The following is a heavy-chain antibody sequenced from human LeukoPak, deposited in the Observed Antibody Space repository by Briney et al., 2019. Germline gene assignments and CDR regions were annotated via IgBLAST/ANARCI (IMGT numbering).Heavy chain of an antibody. Sequence: SETLRLTFKVAVVSMIGYYWSWLRQSAGNRLGWTGHVDSSGNTNYNPSLENRITMSMNRSKKQFSLNLTAITATDMTVNFCSRQILVGSIFHAFDLWGQGTRVTVSS. D-gene: IGHD1-26*01. J-gene: IGHJ3*01. CDR2: VDSSGNT. CDR3: SRQILVGSIFHAFDL. CDR1: VVSMIGYY. V-gene: IGHV4-4*07.